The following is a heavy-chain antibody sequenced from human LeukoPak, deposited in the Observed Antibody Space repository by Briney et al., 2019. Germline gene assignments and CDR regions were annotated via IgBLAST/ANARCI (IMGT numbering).Heavy chain of an antibody. Sequence: GGSLEISFKGSGYRFTRYWIGWGRPVPGKGLGWMGMIYPGDCDTRYSPSFQGQVTISADNSISTASLQWSSLKASDTAMYYCARSMTRGWHIDYWGQGTLVTVSS. V-gene: IGHV5-51*01. CDR1: GYRFTRYW. CDR2: IYPGDCDT. D-gene: IGHD4-11*01. J-gene: IGHJ4*02. CDR3: ARSMTRGWHIDY.